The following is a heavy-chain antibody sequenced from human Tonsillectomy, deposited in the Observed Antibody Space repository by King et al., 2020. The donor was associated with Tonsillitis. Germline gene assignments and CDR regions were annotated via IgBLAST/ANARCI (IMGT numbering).Heavy chain of an antibody. Sequence: VQLVPSGAEVKKPGESLKISCKGSGYTFTDYWIGWVRQMPGKGLEWMGIIYPGDSGTRYSPSFQGQVTISADKSLSTAYLQWSSLKASDTAMYYCAREGIGFGELLSMDYWGQGTLVTVSS. CDR3: AREGIGFGELLSMDY. V-gene: IGHV5-51*01. CDR2: IYPGDSGT. J-gene: IGHJ4*02. CDR1: GYTFTDYW. D-gene: IGHD3-10*01.